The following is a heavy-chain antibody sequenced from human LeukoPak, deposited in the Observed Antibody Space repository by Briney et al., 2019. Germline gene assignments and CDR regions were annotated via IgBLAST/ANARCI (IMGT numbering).Heavy chain of an antibody. Sequence: GGSLRLSCSASGFTFSTYAMHWVRQAPGKGLEYVSAITSSGGTTYYADSVKDRFTISRDNSKDTLYLQMSSLRPEDTAVYYCLKGLTQTSTFDYGGQGTLVTVSS. CDR2: ITSSGGTT. J-gene: IGHJ4*02. CDR3: LKGLTQTSTFDY. V-gene: IGHV3-64D*06. CDR1: GFTFSTYA. D-gene: IGHD4-23*01.